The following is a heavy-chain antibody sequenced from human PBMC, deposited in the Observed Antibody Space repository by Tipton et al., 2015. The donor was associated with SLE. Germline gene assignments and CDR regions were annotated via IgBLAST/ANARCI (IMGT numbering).Heavy chain of an antibody. CDR3: ARYGGSPPY. CDR1: GFTFSSYA. Sequence: SLRLSCAASGFTFSSYAMSWVRQAPGKGLEWVSVIYSGGSTYYADSVKGRFTISRDNSKNTLYLQMNSLRAEDTAVYYCARYGGSPPYWGQGTLVTVSS. V-gene: IGHV3-66*02. CDR2: IYSGGST. J-gene: IGHJ4*02. D-gene: IGHD4-23*01.